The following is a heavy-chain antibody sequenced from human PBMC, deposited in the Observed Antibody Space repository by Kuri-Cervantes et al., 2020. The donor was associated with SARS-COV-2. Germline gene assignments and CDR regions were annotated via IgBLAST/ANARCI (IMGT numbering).Heavy chain of an antibody. Sequence: SETLSLTCVVYDGSFSGYYWSWIRQPPGKGLEWIGEINHSGNTKYNPSLKSRVTISVDTSKNQFFLRLSSVTAADTAIYYCAREGRNYCSSTNCYRVGRLRLDYWGQGYRVT. J-gene: IGHJ4*02. CDR1: DGSFSGYY. V-gene: IGHV4-34*01. CDR2: INHSGNT. D-gene: IGHD2-2*02. CDR3: AREGRNYCSSTNCYRVGRLRLDY.